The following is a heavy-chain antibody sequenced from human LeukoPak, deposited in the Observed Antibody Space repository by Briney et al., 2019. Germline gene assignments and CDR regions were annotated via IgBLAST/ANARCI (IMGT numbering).Heavy chain of an antibody. D-gene: IGHD3-10*01. CDR1: GFTFSSYA. CDR3: AKTYYSSRAHYYYYYYMDV. Sequence: PGGSLRLSCAASGFTFSSYAMSWVRQAPGEGLEWVSAISGSGGSTFYADSVKGRFTISRDNSKNTRYLQMNSLRAEDTAVYYCAKTYYSSRAHYYYYYYMDVWGKGTTVTISS. J-gene: IGHJ6*03. V-gene: IGHV3-23*01. CDR2: ISGSGGST.